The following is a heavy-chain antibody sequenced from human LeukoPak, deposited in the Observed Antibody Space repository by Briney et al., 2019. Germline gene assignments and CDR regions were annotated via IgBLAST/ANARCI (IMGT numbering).Heavy chain of an antibody. Sequence: GGSLRLSCAASGFTFSSYAMSWVRQAPGKGLEWISGVSVSVATTNHADSVKGRFTMSRDNSKNMLYLQMNSLKAEDTAVYYCAKGGWFGQSPSDVFHMWGQGTMVTVSS. V-gene: IGHV3-23*01. D-gene: IGHD3-10*01. CDR2: VSVSVATT. CDR1: GFTFSSYA. J-gene: IGHJ3*02. CDR3: AKGGWFGQSPSDVFHM.